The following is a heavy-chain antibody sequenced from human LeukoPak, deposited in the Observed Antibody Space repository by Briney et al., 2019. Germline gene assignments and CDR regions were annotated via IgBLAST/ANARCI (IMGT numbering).Heavy chain of an antibody. CDR3: ATDTAPDY. V-gene: IGHV3-30*04. Sequence: GGSLRLSCAASGFTFSNYAMHWVRQAPGKGLEWVAVISNDGSKKDYADSVKGRFTISRDNSKNTLYLQMNSLRTEDTAVYYCATDTAPDYWGQGTLVTVSS. CDR1: GFTFSNYA. J-gene: IGHJ4*02. D-gene: IGHD5-18*01. CDR2: ISNDGSKK.